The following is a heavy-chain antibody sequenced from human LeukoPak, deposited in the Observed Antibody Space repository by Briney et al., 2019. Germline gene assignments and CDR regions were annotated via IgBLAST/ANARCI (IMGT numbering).Heavy chain of an antibody. CDR3: ARDSTHCSSTSCYRYWYFDL. CDR2: ISSSSSYI. CDR1: GFTFSSYS. V-gene: IGHV3-21*01. J-gene: IGHJ2*01. D-gene: IGHD2-2*01. Sequence: GGSLRLSCAASGFTFSSYSTNWVRQAPGKGLEWVSSISSSSSYIYYADSVKGRFTISRDNAKNSLYLQMNSLRAEDTAEYYCARDSTHCSSTSCYRYWYFDLWGRGTLVTVSS.